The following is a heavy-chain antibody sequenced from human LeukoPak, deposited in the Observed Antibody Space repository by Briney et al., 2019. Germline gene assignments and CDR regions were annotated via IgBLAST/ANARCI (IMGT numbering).Heavy chain of an antibody. D-gene: IGHD6-19*01. CDR2: ISGSGGST. CDR3: AKDPSGWYVFDY. CDR1: GFTFSSYA. Sequence: GGSLRLSCAASGFTFSSYAMSWVRQAPGEGLEWVSAISGSGGSTYYADSVKGRFTISRDNSKNTLYLQMNSLRAEDTAVYYCAKDPSGWYVFDYWGQGTLVTVSS. J-gene: IGHJ4*02. V-gene: IGHV3-23*01.